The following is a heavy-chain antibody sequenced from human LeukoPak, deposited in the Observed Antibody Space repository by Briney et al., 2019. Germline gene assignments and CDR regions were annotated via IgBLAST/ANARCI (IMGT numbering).Heavy chain of an antibody. V-gene: IGHV3-23*01. CDR1: GFTFSDYY. CDR3: AKDKWGSSPTPLFDY. CDR2: ISGSGGST. D-gene: IGHD3-16*01. J-gene: IGHJ4*02. Sequence: GGSLRLSCAASGFTFSDYYMSWIRQAPGKGLEWVSAISGSGGSTYYADSVKGRFSISRDNSKNTLYLQMNSLRAEDTAVYYCAKDKWGSSPTPLFDYWGQGTLVTVSS.